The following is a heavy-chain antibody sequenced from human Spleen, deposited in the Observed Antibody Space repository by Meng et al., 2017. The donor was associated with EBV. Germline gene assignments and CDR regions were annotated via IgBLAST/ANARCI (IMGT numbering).Heavy chain of an antibody. J-gene: IGHJ4*02. CDR1: GDSISGSNW. CDR2: VFHTGRT. CDR3: AIGYYHSGSYGSFDY. Sequence: AWGPGPLKPAGPSFTPCACSGDSISGSNWWSWVRQPPGKGLGWIGQVFHTGRTNQIPSLKSRVTFSVDTSKNQFSLRLSSVTAADTAFYYCAIGYYHSGSYGSFDYWGQGILVTVSS. V-gene: IGHV4-4*02. D-gene: IGHD3-10*01.